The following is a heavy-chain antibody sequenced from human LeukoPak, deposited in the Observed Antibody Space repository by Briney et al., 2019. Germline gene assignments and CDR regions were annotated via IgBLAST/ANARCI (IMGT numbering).Heavy chain of an antibody. D-gene: IGHD2-21*02. V-gene: IGHV4-4*02. CDR3: AREHIVVVTAAPGSFFDY. CDR2: IYHSGST. Sequence: SGTLSLTCAVSGGSISSSNWWSWVRQPPGKGLEWIGEIYHSGSTNYNPSLKSRVTISVDKSKNQFSLKLSSVTAADTAVYYCAREHIVVVTAAPGSFFDYWGQGTLVTVSS. CDR1: GGSISSSNW. J-gene: IGHJ4*02.